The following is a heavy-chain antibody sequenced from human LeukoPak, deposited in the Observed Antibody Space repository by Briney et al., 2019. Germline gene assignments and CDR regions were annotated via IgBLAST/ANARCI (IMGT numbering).Heavy chain of an antibody. V-gene: IGHV3-33*06. Sequence: GRSLRLPCAASGFTFSSYGMHWVRQAPGKGLEWVAVIWYDGSNKYYADSVKGRFTISRDNSKNTLYLQMNSLRAEDTAVYYCAKEGGPGYCSSTSCYHNWFDPWGQGTLVTVSS. D-gene: IGHD2-2*01. CDR3: AKEGGPGYCSSTSCYHNWFDP. CDR2: IWYDGSNK. J-gene: IGHJ5*02. CDR1: GFTFSSYG.